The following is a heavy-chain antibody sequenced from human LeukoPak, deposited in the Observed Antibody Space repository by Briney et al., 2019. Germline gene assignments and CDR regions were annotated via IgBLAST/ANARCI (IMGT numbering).Heavy chain of an antibody. V-gene: IGHV1-46*01. CDR3: ARVLKLYYYDSSGYSDY. J-gene: IGHJ4*02. Sequence: ASVKVSCKASGYTFTSYYMHWVRQAPGQGLEWMGIINPSGGSTNYAQKLQGRVTMTTDTSTSTAYMELRSLRSDDTAVYYCARVLKLYYYDSSGYSDYWGQGTLVTVSS. CDR2: INPSGGST. CDR1: GYTFTSYY. D-gene: IGHD3-22*01.